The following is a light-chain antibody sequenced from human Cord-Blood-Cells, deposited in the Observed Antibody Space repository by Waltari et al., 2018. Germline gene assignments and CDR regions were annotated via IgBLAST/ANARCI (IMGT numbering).Light chain of an antibody. CDR1: SSDVGGYNY. J-gene: IGLJ3*02. CDR3: SSYTSSSTWV. V-gene: IGLV2-14*01. Sequence: QSALTQPASVSGSPGQSITISCTGTSSDVGGYNYVSWYQQHPGKAPKLMIYYVSKRPSGVSNRFSVSKSGTTASLTISGLQAEDEADYYCSSYTSSSTWVFGGGTKLTVL. CDR2: YVS.